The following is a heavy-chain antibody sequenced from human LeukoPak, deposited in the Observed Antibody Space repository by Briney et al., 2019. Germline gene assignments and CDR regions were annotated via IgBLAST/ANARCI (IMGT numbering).Heavy chain of an antibody. CDR2: VRGGGDTT. J-gene: IGHJ2*01. Sequence: GGSLRLSCAASGFAFSNYAMSWVRQAPGKGLEWVSCVRGGGDTTFHADSVKGRFTISRDNSKNTLYLQMNGLRSEDSAVYYCVHGARADTFWYFDLWGRGTLVTVSS. CDR3: VHGARADTFWYFDL. V-gene: IGHV3-23*01. CDR1: GFAFSNYA. D-gene: IGHD3-16*01.